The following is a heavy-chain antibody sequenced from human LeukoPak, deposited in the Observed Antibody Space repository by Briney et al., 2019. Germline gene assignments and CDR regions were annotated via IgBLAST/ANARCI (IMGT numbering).Heavy chain of an antibody. CDR3: ARARGSGSYYGHDYYYYHYMDV. CDR2: INRNSGGT. Sequence: GGSLRLSCAASGYTFTGYYMHWVRQAPGQGLEWVGCINRNSGGTNYAQKFQGRVTMTRDTSTSTVYMELSSLRSEDTAIYYCARARGSGSYYGHDYYYYHYMDVWGKGTTVTVSS. D-gene: IGHD3-10*01. J-gene: IGHJ6*03. CDR1: GYTFTGYY. V-gene: IGHV1-2*02.